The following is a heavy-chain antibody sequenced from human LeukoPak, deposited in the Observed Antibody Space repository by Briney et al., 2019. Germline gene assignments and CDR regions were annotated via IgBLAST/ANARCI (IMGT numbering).Heavy chain of an antibody. J-gene: IGHJ4*02. CDR3: AKLPPTTSGGRFDN. CDR1: GFNFSSYA. V-gene: IGHV3-23*01. Sequence: GGSVRLSCAASGFNFSSYAMSWLRQAPGKGLEWVSGVSASGATTYYADSVKGRFTISRDNSKDTLFLQMNSLRAEDAALYYCAKLPPTTSGGRFDNWGQGTLVTVSS. CDR2: VSASGATT. D-gene: IGHD1-1*01.